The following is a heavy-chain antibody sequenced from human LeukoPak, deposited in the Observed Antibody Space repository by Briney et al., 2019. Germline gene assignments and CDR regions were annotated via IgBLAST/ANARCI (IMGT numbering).Heavy chain of an antibody. V-gene: IGHV4-59*08. CDR2: VFYSGGT. Sequence: SETLSLTCTVSGGSISGFHWSWIRQPPGKGLEYIGDVFYSGGTNYNSSLKSRLTISVDTSRNQFSLKLTSVTAADTAVYYCARLYAGAYTRLDPWGQGTLVAVSS. J-gene: IGHJ5*02. CDR1: GGSISGFH. D-gene: IGHD3-16*01. CDR3: ARLYAGAYTRLDP.